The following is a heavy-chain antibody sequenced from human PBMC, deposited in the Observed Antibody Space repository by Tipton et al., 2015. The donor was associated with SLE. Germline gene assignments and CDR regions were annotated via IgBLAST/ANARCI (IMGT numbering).Heavy chain of an antibody. CDR2: INYSGST. D-gene: IGHD2-15*01. CDR3: ARGCSGTSCYWGDD. V-gene: IGHV4-61*01. Sequence: TLSLTCTVSGGSISRGSYYWSWIRQPPGKGLEWIGYINYSGSTNYNPSLKSRVTISVDTSKNQFSLKLSSVTAADTAVYYCARGCSGTSCYWGDDWGQGSLVIVSS. CDR1: GGSISRGSYY. J-gene: IGHJ4*02.